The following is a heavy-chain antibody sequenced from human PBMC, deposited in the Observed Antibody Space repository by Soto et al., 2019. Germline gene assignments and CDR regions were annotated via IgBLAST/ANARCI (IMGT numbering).Heavy chain of an antibody. J-gene: IGHJ4*02. V-gene: IGHV3-48*02. CDR2: ISSTSSTI. CDR3: ASWPDAADY. CDR1: GFTFSSCS. D-gene: IGHD6-25*01. Sequence: EVQLVESGGGLVQLGGSLRLSCAASGFTFSSCSMNWVRQAPGKGLEWLSYISSTSSTIYYADSVKGRFTISRDNAKNPLYLQMNSLRDEDTAVYYCASWPDAADYWGQGTLVTVSS.